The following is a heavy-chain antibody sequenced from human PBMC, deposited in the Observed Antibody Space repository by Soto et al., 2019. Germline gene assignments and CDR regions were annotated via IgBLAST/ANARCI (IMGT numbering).Heavy chain of an antibody. V-gene: IGHV1-69*13. CDR1: GGTFSSYF. J-gene: IGHJ6*02. CDR2: IIPVFGTA. Sequence: ASVKVSCKASGGTFSSYFINWVRQAPGQGLEWVGGIIPVFGTAYYAEKFQGRVTITADESTTTAYMELSSLRSDDTAVYYCARETPATAAAYFYYGLDVWGQGTTVTVSS. D-gene: IGHD6-13*01. CDR3: ARETPATAAAYFYYGLDV.